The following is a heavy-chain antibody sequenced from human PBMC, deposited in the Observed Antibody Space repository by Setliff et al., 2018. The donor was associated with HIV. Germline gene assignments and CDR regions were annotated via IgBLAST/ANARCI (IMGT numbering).Heavy chain of an antibody. V-gene: IGHV4-34*01. J-gene: IGHJ3*02. D-gene: IGHD3-22*01. CDR1: GGSISDYN. CDR3: ARSHYNPDGYYYHADGFEI. CDR2: INTSGST. Sequence: SETLSLTCAVYGGSISDYNWRWIRQSPGKGLEWIGHINTSGSTKYNPSLKSRVTISVDTSKNQFSLKLSSVTAADTAVYYCARSHYNPDGYYYHADGFEIWGQGTMVTVSS.